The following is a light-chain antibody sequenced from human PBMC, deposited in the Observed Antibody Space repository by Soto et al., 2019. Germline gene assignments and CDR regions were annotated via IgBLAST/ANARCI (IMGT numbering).Light chain of an antibody. CDR1: QSIRRW. CDR3: QQYSTFSNT. CDR2: DAS. J-gene: IGKJ2*01. V-gene: IGKV1-5*01. Sequence: DIQMTQTPSTLSASVGDTVAIACRASQSIRRWLAWYQQKPGEAPKLLIYDASSLQSGVSSRFSGSGSGTEFTLTISSLPPDDFATYCCQQYSTFSNTFGPGTKLDIK.